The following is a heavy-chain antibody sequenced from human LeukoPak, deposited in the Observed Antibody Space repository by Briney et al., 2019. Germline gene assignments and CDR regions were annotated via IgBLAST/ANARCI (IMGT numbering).Heavy chain of an antibody. Sequence: GGSLRLSCAASGFTFSTYAMHWVRQTPGKGLEWVAFIWDNGSNKYYVDSVKGRFTISRDNSKNTVYLQMNSLRANDSAVYYCARDPAGSGYAYDYWGQGTLVTVSS. D-gene: IGHD3-3*01. CDR1: GFTFSTYA. CDR2: IWDNGSNK. V-gene: IGHV3-33*01. CDR3: ARDPAGSGYAYDY. J-gene: IGHJ4*02.